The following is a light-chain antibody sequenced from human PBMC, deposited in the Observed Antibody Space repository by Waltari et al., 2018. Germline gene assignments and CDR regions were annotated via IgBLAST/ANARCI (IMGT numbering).Light chain of an antibody. CDR2: EVN. CDR3: SSYAGTKNPYV. CDR1: SSDIGGHNF. V-gene: IGLV2-8*01. Sequence: QSALTQPPSASGSAGQSVTISCTGTSSDIGGHNFVSWYQQHPGKVPKLIISEVNKPPAGVPDRFSGSKSGNTASLTVFGLQAEDEADYYCSSYAGTKNPYVLGTGTKVTVL. J-gene: IGLJ1*01.